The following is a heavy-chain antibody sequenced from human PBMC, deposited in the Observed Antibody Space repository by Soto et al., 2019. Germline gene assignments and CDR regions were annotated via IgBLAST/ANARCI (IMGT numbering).Heavy chain of an antibody. CDR3: ARENWFFDY. CDR1: GFSFEIYW. V-gene: IGHV3-7*01. D-gene: IGHD3-10*01. Sequence: LRLSCAASGFSFEIYWMGWVRQAPGKGLEWVANINPDGSGEYYLDSVKGRFTISRDNAKNSVYLQMNSLVGGDTAVYYCARENWFFDYWGQGTPVTVSS. J-gene: IGHJ4*02. CDR2: INPDGSGE.